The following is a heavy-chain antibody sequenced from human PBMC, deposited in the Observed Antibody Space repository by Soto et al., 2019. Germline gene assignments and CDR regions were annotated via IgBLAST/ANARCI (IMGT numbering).Heavy chain of an antibody. J-gene: IGHJ4*02. V-gene: IGHV4-4*02. CDR3: ARSPRSISAGGIDY. D-gene: IGHD6-13*01. Sequence: QVHLQESGPGLVKPSGTLSLTCAVSGGSISSSNLWTWVRQPPGKGLEWIGEIYHTGTTNYNPSLKSRLTISVDTSKNHFSLKLSSVTAADTAVYYCARSPRSISAGGIDYWGQGILVTVSS. CDR1: GGSISSSNL. CDR2: IYHTGTT.